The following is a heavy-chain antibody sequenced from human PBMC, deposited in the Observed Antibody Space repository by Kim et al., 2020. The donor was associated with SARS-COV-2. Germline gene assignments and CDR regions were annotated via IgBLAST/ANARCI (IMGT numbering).Heavy chain of an antibody. CDR3: ARSPARYNNGWYDL. CDR1: GYSFSMYW. D-gene: IGHD1-20*01. Sequence: GESLKISCKGSGYSFSMYWIAWVRQMPGKVLEWMGIIYPGDSVTRYSPSFEGQVTIPADKTISTAYLQWTSLKATDTAMYYCARSPARYNNGWYDLWGQGTLVTVSS. V-gene: IGHV5-51*01. CDR2: IYPGDSVT. J-gene: IGHJ5*02.